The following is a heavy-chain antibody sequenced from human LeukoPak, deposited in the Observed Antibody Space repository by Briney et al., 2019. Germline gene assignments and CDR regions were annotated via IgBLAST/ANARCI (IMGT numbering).Heavy chain of an antibody. V-gene: IGHV3-23*01. D-gene: IGHD1-1*01. CDR1: GFTFSSHG. Sequence: PGGSLRLSCAASGFTFSSHGMSWVRQTPGKGLEWVSTISSSGGNTYYADSVKGRFTISRDNSKNTLYLQMNSLRAEDTAVYYCAKDRVRIRSGPYYMDVWGKGTTVTISS. J-gene: IGHJ6*03. CDR3: AKDRVRIRSGPYYMDV. CDR2: ISSSGGNT.